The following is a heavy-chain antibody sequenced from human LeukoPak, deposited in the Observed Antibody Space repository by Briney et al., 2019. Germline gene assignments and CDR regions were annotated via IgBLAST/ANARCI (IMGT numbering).Heavy chain of an antibody. V-gene: IGHV3-74*01. J-gene: IGHJ3*02. CDR2: INSDGSRT. CDR3: ARVGARLGAFDI. CDR1: GFTFGSYW. Sequence: GGSLRLSCAASGFTFGSYWMHWVRQAPGKGLVWVSRINSDGSRTTYADSVKGRFTISRDNAKNTLYLQMNSLRAEDTAVYYCARVGARLGAFDIWGQRTMVTVSS. D-gene: IGHD6-25*01.